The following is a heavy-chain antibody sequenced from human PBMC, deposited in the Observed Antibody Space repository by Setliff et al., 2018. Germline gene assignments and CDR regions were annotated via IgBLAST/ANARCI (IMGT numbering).Heavy chain of an antibody. CDR3: AHRPGGV. CDR1: GGYIRSFHW. J-gene: IGHJ6*04. V-gene: IGHV2-5*08. CDR2: IYSDDDK. Sequence: TLSLTCTVSGGYIRSFHWSWIRQPPGKALEWLALIYSDDDKLYSPSLKIRLTITKDTSKNQVVLTMTNMDPVDTATYYCAHRPGGVWGKGTTVTVSS.